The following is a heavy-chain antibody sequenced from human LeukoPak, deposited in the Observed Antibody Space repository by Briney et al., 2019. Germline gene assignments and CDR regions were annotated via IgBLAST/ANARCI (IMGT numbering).Heavy chain of an antibody. CDR1: GGSISSGGYY. CDR3: ARLEVGSSWYPLYYFDY. CDR2: IYYSGST. Sequence: PSETLSLTCTVSGGSISSGGYYWSWIRQPPGKGLEWIGYIYYSGSTNYNPSLKSRVTISVDTSKNQFSLKLSSVTAADTAVYYCARLEVGSSWYPLYYFDYWGQGTLVTVSS. V-gene: IGHV4-61*08. D-gene: IGHD6-13*01. J-gene: IGHJ4*02.